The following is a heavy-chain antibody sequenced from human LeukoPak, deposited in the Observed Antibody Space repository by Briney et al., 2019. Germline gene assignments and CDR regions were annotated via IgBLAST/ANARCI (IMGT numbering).Heavy chain of an antibody. CDR2: ISYDGSNK. V-gene: IGHV3-30*03. Sequence: PGGSLRLSCAASGFTFSSYSMNWVRQAPGKGLEWVAVISYDGSNKYYADSVKGRFTISRDNSKNTLYLQMNSLRAEDTAVYYCARVYSTGGYYYYGMDVWGQGTTVTVSS. J-gene: IGHJ6*02. CDR1: GFTFSSYS. D-gene: IGHD6-25*01. CDR3: ARVYSTGGYYYYGMDV.